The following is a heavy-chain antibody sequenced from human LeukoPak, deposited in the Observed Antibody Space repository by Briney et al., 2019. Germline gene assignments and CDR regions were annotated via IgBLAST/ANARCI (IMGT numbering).Heavy chain of an antibody. D-gene: IGHD7-27*01. CDR2: IIPIFGTA. Sequence: GASVKVSCKASGGTFSSYAISWVRQAPGQGLEWMGGIIPIFGTANYAQKFQGRVTITRNTSISTAYMELSSLRSEDTAVYYCARGPTLGFDYWGQGTLVTVSS. V-gene: IGHV1-69*05. J-gene: IGHJ4*02. CDR3: ARGPTLGFDY. CDR1: GGTFSSYA.